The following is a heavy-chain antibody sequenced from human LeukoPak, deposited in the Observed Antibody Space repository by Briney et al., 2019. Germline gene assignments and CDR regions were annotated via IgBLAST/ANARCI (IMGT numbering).Heavy chain of an antibody. V-gene: IGHV3-30*02. J-gene: IGHJ3*01. CDR3: AMKAVPRPRLHDAFDF. CDR2: IRFDGTNK. Sequence: PGGSLRLSCVVSGFTFSSSAMSWVRQAPGKGLEWVAFIRFDGTNKFYADSVKGRFTISRDNAKNSLYLQMNSLRADDTAVYYCAMKAVPRPRLHDAFDFWGQGTVVSVSS. CDR1: GFTFSSSA. D-gene: IGHD5-24*01.